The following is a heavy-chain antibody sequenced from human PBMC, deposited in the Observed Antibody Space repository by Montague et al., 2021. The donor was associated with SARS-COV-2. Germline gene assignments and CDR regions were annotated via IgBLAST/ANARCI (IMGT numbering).Heavy chain of an antibody. V-gene: IGHV4-39*01. J-gene: IGHJ3*02. Sequence: SETLSLTCTVSGDSISRATYYWGWIRQPPGKGLEWIGSIYYSGDTYYNPSLKNRVTISVDKSKNQFSLKVTSVTAPDTAVYYCAGSSRLLGDAFEIWGQGTMVTVSS. D-gene: IGHD7-27*01. CDR1: GDSISRATYY. CDR2: IYYSGDT. CDR3: AGSSRLLGDAFEI.